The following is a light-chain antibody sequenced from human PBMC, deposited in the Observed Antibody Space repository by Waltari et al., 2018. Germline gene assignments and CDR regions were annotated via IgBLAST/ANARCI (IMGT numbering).Light chain of an antibody. CDR2: QDT. Sequence: SSALAQPPSVSVSPGQTASIHRYGDKLGDNYASWYQQSTGHSPVLVIYQDTKRPSGIPERFSGSNSGNTATLTISGTQALDEADYYCQAWDSSTGVFGGGTKLTVL. CDR3: QAWDSSTGV. J-gene: IGLJ3*02. V-gene: IGLV3-1*01. CDR1: KLGDNY.